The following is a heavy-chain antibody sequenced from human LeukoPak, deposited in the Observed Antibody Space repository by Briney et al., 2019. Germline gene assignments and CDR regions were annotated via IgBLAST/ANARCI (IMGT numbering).Heavy chain of an antibody. CDR3: ARVLDYMDV. Sequence: SETLSLTCTVSGGSISSSIYYWGWIRQPPGKGLEWIGSIYYSGTTYYNPSLKSRVTISVDTSKNQFSLKLTSVTAADTAVYYCARVLDYMDVWGKGTTVTVSS. D-gene: IGHD3-10*01. CDR1: GGSISSSIYY. V-gene: IGHV4-39*07. J-gene: IGHJ6*03. CDR2: IYYSGTT.